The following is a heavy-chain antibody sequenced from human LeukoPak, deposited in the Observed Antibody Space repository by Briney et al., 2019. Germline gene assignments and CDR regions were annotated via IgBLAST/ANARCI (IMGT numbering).Heavy chain of an antibody. CDR1: GFTFSSCA. Sequence: GGSLGLSCAASGFTFSSCALSWVRQAPGKGLEGVSTVSVNGGTTYYADSVKGRFTISRDNSKNTLYLQMNSLRAEDTAVYFCAKELHGSGNYAFDYWGQGTLVTVSS. CDR2: VSVNGGTT. CDR3: AKELHGSGNYAFDY. J-gene: IGHJ4*02. V-gene: IGHV3-23*01. D-gene: IGHD3-10*01.